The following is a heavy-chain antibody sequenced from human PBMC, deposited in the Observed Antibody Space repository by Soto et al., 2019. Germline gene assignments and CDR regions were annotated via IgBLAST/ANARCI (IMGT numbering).Heavy chain of an antibody. CDR1: GYTFTNYG. CDR2: ISAYNGTT. Sequence: QVQLVQSGAEVKKPGASVKVSCKASGYTFTNYGFTWVRQAPGQGREWMGWISAYNGTTNYAQKLQGRVTMTTDTSTSTSYMELRSLPSGVTAVYYCARDLYYYGSGTYSGVYWGQGTLVTVSS. D-gene: IGHD3-10*01. V-gene: IGHV1-18*01. J-gene: IGHJ4*02. CDR3: ARDLYYYGSGTYSGVY.